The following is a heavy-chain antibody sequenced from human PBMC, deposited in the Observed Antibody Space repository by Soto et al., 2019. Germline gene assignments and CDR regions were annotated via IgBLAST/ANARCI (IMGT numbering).Heavy chain of an antibody. J-gene: IGHJ6*02. Sequence: GASVKVSCKASGHTFTSYYMHWVRQAPGQGLEWMGIINPSGGSTSYAQKFQGRVTMTRDTSTSTVYMELSSLRSEDTAVYYCARDPLGGLLWFGELSYGMDVWGQGTTVTVSS. D-gene: IGHD3-10*01. CDR2: INPSGGST. CDR1: GHTFTSYY. CDR3: ARDPLGGLLWFGELSYGMDV. V-gene: IGHV1-46*01.